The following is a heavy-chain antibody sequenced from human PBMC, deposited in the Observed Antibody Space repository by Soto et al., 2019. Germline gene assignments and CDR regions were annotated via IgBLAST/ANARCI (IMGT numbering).Heavy chain of an antibody. CDR1: GFTFDDYA. Sequence: EVQLVESGGGLVQPGRSLRLSCAASGFTFDDYAMHWVRQAPGKGLEWVSGIRWNRGSIGYADSVKGRFTISRDNAKNSLDLQMNSRRAEDTALYYCAKGGPGYCSGGSCYSGDAFEIWGQGTTVPVSS. CDR3: AKGGPGYCSGGSCYSGDAFEI. CDR2: IRWNRGSI. D-gene: IGHD2-15*01. J-gene: IGHJ3*02. V-gene: IGHV3-9*01.